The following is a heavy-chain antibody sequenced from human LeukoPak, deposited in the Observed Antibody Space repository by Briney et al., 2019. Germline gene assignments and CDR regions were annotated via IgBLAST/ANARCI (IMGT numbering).Heavy chain of an antibody. Sequence: PGGSLRLSCAASGFTFSSYSMNWVRQAPGKGLEWVSSISSSSSYIYYADSVKGRFTISRDNAKNSLYLQMNSLRAEDTAAYYCARGFSSLFDYWGQGTLVTVSS. V-gene: IGHV3-21*01. D-gene: IGHD6-13*01. J-gene: IGHJ4*02. CDR1: GFTFSSYS. CDR3: ARGFSSLFDY. CDR2: ISSSSSYI.